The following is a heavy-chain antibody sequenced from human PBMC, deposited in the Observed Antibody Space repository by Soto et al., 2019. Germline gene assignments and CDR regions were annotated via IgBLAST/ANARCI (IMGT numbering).Heavy chain of an antibody. CDR2: IYYSGST. CDR3: ARALDGYSGYDHYYFDY. V-gene: IGHV4-59*08. J-gene: IGHJ4*02. D-gene: IGHD5-12*01. Sequence: SETLSLTCTVAGGYISSYYWSWIRQPPGKGLEWIGYIYYSGSTNYNPSLKSRVTISVDTSKNQFSLKLSSVTAADTAVYYCARALDGYSGYDHYYFDYWVQGTLVTVSS. CDR1: GGYISSYY.